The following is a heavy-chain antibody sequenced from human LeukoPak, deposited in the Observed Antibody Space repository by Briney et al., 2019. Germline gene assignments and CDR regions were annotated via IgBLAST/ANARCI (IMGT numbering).Heavy chain of an antibody. CDR3: ARAASRDYSPGDY. D-gene: IGHD2-15*01. Sequence: TGGSLRLSCAASGFTFSSYWMHWVRQAPGKGLVWVSRINSDGSSTSYADSVKGRFTISRDNAKNTLYLQMNSLGAEDTAVYYCARAASRDYSPGDYWGQGTLVTVSS. CDR1: GFTFSSYW. CDR2: INSDGSST. J-gene: IGHJ4*02. V-gene: IGHV3-74*01.